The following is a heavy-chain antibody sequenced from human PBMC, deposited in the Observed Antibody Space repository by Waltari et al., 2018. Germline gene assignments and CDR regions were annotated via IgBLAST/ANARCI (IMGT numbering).Heavy chain of an antibody. CDR1: GFTFSSYA. J-gene: IGHJ4*02. Sequence: EVQLVESGGGLVQPGGSLRLSCAASGFTFSSYAMSRVRQAPGKGLEWVSAISGSGGSTYYADSVKGRFTISRDNSKNTLYLQMNSLRAEDTAVYYCASAPLWGGSGYEFDYWGQGTLVTVSS. CDR2: ISGSGGST. CDR3: ASAPLWGGSGYEFDY. D-gene: IGHD5-12*01. V-gene: IGHV3-23*04.